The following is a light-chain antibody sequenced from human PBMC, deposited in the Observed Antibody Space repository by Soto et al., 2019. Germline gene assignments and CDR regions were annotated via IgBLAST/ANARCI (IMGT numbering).Light chain of an antibody. J-gene: IGLJ2*01. CDR2: DNN. CDR1: SSNIGNNN. CDR3: GTWDSSLSAVV. Sequence: QSVLTQPPSVSAAPGQKVTISCSGSSSNIGNNNVSWYQQLPGTAPKLLIYDNNKRPSGIPDRFSGSKSGTSATLGITGLQTGDEADYDCGTWDSSLSAVVFGGGTKLTVL. V-gene: IGLV1-51*01.